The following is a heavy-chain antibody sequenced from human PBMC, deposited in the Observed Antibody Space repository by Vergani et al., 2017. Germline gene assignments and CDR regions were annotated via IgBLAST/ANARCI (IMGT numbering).Heavy chain of an antibody. CDR1: GYSISSGYY. D-gene: IGHD3-10*01. CDR2: IYHSGST. J-gene: IGHJ5*02. Sequence: QVQLQESGPGLVKPSETLSLTCTVSGYSISSGYYWGWIRQPPGKGLEWIGSIYHSGSTYYNPSLKSRVTISVDKSKNQFSLKLSSVTAADTAVYYCARGSGNSNWFDPWGQGTLVTVSS. CDR3: ARGSGNSNWFDP. V-gene: IGHV4-38-2*02.